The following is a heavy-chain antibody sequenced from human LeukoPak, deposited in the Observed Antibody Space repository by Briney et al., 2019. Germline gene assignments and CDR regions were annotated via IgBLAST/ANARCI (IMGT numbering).Heavy chain of an antibody. CDR2: IIPIFGTA. J-gene: IGHJ5*02. Sequence: ASVKVSRKASGGTFSSYAISRVRQAPGQGLEWMGGIIPIFGTANYAQKFQGRVTITADESTSTAYMELSSLRSEDTAVYYCARDPQNTEYQLLETNWFDPWGQGTLVTVSS. CDR1: GGTFSSYA. D-gene: IGHD2-2*01. V-gene: IGHV1-69*13. CDR3: ARDPQNTEYQLLETNWFDP.